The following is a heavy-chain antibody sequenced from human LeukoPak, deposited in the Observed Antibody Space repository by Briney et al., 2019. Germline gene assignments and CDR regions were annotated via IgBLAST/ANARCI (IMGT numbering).Heavy chain of an antibody. J-gene: IGHJ4*02. D-gene: IGHD3-10*01. CDR1: EFTFNGYG. CDR3: AKDPFGDAT. CDR2: ISGSGGST. Sequence: GGSLRLSCVASEFTFNGYGMHWVRQAPGKGLEWVSAISGSGGSTYYADSVKGRFTISRDNSKNTLYLQMNSLRAEDTAAYYCAKDPFGDATWGQGTLVTVSS. V-gene: IGHV3-23*01.